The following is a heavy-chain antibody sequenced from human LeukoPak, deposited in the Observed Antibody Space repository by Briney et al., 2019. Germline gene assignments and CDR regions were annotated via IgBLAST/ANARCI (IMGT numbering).Heavy chain of an antibody. D-gene: IGHD6-19*01. CDR2: FDPEDGET. Sequence: ASVKVSCKVSVYTLTELSMHWVRQAPGKGLEWMGGFDPEDGETIYAQKFQGRVTMTEDTSTDTAYMELSSLRSEDTAVYYFATAGTMVFADGFYYWGQGTLVTVSS. CDR1: VYTLTELS. CDR3: ATAGTMVFADGFYY. V-gene: IGHV1-24*01. J-gene: IGHJ4*02.